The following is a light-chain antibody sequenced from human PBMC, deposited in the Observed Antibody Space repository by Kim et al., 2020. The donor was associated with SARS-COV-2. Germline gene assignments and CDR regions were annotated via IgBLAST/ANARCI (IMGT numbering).Light chain of an antibody. CDR1: QSLLYRYTNKQY. J-gene: IGKJ5*01. CDR2: WAS. Sequence: ATINCRSSQSLLYRYTNKQYLAWSQHKPGQPPKLLIFWASTRDSGVPDRFSGSGSGTNFTLTITSLQAEDVAVYYCQQYHTGPITFGQGTRLEIK. V-gene: IGKV4-1*01. CDR3: QQYHTGPIT.